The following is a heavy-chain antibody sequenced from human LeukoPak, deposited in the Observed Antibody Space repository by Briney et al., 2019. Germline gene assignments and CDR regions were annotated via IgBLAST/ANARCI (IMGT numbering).Heavy chain of an antibody. CDR1: GGTFSSYA. CDR3: GRTMVRGVYNWFDP. D-gene: IGHD3-10*01. Sequence: VASVKVSCKASGGTFSSYAISWVRQAPGQGLEWMGGIIPIFGTANYAQKFQGRVTITADESTSTAYMELSSLRSEDTAVYYCGRTMVRGVYNWFDPWGQGTLVTVSS. J-gene: IGHJ5*02. V-gene: IGHV1-69*13. CDR2: IIPIFGTA.